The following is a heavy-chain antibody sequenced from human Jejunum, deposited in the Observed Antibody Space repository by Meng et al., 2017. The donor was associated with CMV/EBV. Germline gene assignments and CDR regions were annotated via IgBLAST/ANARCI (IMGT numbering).Heavy chain of an antibody. V-gene: IGHV2-5*01. Sequence: SGFSLSTSGVGVGWSRQPPGKALEWLALIYWNDDKRYSPSLKSRLTITKDTSKNQVVLTMTNMDPVDTATYYCAHRLRAAAGQNWFDPWGQGTLVTVSS. CDR3: AHRLRAAAGQNWFDP. CDR2: IYWNDDK. D-gene: IGHD6-13*01. J-gene: IGHJ5*02. CDR1: GFSLSTSGVG.